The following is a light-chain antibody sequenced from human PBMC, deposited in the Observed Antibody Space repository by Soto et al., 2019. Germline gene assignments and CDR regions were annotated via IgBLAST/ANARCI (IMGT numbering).Light chain of an antibody. V-gene: IGKV1-9*01. J-gene: IGKJ5*01. CDR2: ATS. CDR1: RNIDTY. Sequence: IQMAQSPSSLSASVGDRVTFTCRASRNIDTYLSWYQQKAGKAPKLLIFATSTLQSGVPSSFSGSGSGTEFTLTISSLQPDDFATYYCQQYNTYSTFGQGTRLEIK. CDR3: QQYNTYST.